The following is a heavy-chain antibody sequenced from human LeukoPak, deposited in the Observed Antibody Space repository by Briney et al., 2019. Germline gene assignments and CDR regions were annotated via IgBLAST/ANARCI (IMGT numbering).Heavy chain of an antibody. V-gene: IGHV4-31*03. Sequence: PSQTLSLTCTVSGGSISSGGYYWGWIRQHPGKGLEWIGYIYYSGSTYYNPSLKSRVTISVDTSKNQFSLKLSSVTAADTAVYYCARGPYTAMEYYFDYWGQGTLVTVSS. CDR1: GGSISSGGYY. D-gene: IGHD5-18*01. CDR2: IYYSGST. J-gene: IGHJ4*02. CDR3: ARGPYTAMEYYFDY.